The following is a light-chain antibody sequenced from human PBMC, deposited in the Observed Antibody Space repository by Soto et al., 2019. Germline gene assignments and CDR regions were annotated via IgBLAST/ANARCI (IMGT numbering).Light chain of an antibody. Sequence: QPVLTQPPSASGTPGQRVTISCSGSSSNIGSNTVNWYQQLPGTAPKLVIYSNTQRPSGVPDRFSGSKPGTSASLAISGLQSEDEADYYCAAWDDSLNGWVFGGGTKLTVL. CDR2: SNT. CDR1: SSNIGSNT. J-gene: IGLJ3*02. CDR3: AAWDDSLNGWV. V-gene: IGLV1-44*01.